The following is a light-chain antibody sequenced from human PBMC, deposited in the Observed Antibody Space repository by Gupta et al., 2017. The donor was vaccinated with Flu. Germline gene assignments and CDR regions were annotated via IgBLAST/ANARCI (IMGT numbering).Light chain of an antibody. CDR2: DVS. CDR3: SSYTRGSNIVVA. V-gene: IGLV2-14*01. J-gene: IGLJ2*01. Sequence: QSALTQPASVSGSPGQSLTISCTGTTSDVGGYNSVSWYQQRPGTAPKLMIYDVSNRPSGRSNGCSGSKSGNTAALTIAGVQAEDEDDYYCSSYTRGSNIVVAFGGGTKLTVL. CDR1: TSDVGGYNS.